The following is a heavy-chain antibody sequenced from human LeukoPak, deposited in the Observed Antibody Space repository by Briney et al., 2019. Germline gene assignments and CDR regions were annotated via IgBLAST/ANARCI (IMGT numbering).Heavy chain of an antibody. Sequence: GSSVKVSCKASGGTFSSYGINWVRQATGQGLEWMGWMNPNSGNTGYAQKFQGRVTITRNTSISTAYMELSSLRSEDTAVYYCARVSRYSGSYDSWGQGTMVTVSS. V-gene: IGHV1-8*03. CDR2: MNPNSGNT. CDR3: ARVSRYSGSYDS. D-gene: IGHD1-26*01. J-gene: IGHJ3*01. CDR1: GGTFSSYG.